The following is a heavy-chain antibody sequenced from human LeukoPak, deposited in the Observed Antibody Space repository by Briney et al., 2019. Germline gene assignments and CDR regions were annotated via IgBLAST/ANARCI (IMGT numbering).Heavy chain of an antibody. J-gene: IGHJ4*02. CDR3: ARRQYYDSSGYWYYFDY. D-gene: IGHD3-22*01. CDR2: IYCSGST. Sequence: SETLSLTCTVSGGSINNYYWSWIRQPAGQGLECIGQIYCSGSTNYNPSLKSRVTISVDTSKNQFSLNLRSVTAADTAIYYCARRQYYDSSGYWYYFDYWGRGILVTVSS. V-gene: IGHV4-59*08. CDR1: GGSINNYY.